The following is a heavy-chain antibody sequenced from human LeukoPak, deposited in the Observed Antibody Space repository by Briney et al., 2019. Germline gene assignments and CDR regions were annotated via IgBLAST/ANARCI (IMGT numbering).Heavy chain of an antibody. CDR2: ISSSSSYI. V-gene: IGHV3-21*01. D-gene: IGHD3-22*01. CDR1: GFTFSSYS. J-gene: IGHJ4*02. CDR3: ARTNVRYYYGSSGYYLGY. Sequence: PGGSLRLSCAASGFTFSSYSMNWVRQAPGKGLEWVSSISSSSSYIYYAVSVKGRFTISRDNAKNSLYLQMNSLRAEDTAVYYCARTNVRYYYGSSGYYLGYWGQGTLVTVSS.